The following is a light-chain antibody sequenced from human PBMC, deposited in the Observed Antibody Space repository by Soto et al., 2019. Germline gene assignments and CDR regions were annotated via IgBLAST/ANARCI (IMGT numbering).Light chain of an antibody. CDR1: SSNIGGNA. CDR2: SNN. J-gene: IGLJ3*02. V-gene: IGLV1-44*01. CDR3: ATWDDSLNGPV. Sequence: QAVVTQPPSASGTPGQRVTISCSGSSSNIGGNAVNWYQQVPGTAPNLLIFSNNNRASGVPDRFYGSKSGTSASLAISGLQSEDEADYYCATWDDSLNGPVFGGGTKLTVL.